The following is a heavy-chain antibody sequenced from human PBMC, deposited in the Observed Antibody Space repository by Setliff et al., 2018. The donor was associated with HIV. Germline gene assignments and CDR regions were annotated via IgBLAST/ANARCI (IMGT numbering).Heavy chain of an antibody. Sequence: SETLSLTCTVSGGSIRSYYWSWIRQPPGKALEWIGYIYLNGGTDYNPSLKSRVTISADMSKNQVSLKLTSVTAADTAVYHCARVSSSWFVDYWGQGTLVTVPQ. CDR3: ARVSSSWFVDY. CDR2: IYLNGGT. J-gene: IGHJ4*02. V-gene: IGHV4-59*01. CDR1: GGSIRSYY. D-gene: IGHD6-19*01.